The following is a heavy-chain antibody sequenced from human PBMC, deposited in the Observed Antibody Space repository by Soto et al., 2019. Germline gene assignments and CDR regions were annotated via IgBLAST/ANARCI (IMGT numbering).Heavy chain of an antibody. J-gene: IGHJ6*02. V-gene: IGHV3-33*01. CDR1: GFTFSSYG. CDR3: AREHIVVVTANSGYYYGMDV. D-gene: IGHD2-21*02. CDR2: IWYDGSNK. Sequence: QVQLVESGGGVVQPGRSLRLSCAASGFTFSSYGMHWVRQAPGKGLEWVAVIWYDGSNKYYADSVKGRFTISRDNSKNTLYLQMNSLRDEDTAVYYCAREHIVVVTANSGYYYGMDVWGQGTTVTVSS.